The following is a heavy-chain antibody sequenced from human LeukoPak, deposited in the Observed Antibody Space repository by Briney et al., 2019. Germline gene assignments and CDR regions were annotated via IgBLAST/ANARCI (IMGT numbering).Heavy chain of an antibody. V-gene: IGHV3-23*01. CDR3: APYSSISYELDY. D-gene: IGHD6-19*01. J-gene: IGHJ4*02. Sequence: GGSLVLSFAASGFPFSSYAMSWVRPAPGKGLEWVSAISCRGGSTYYADSVKGRFTISRDNSKNTLYLQVNSLRAEDTAVYYCAPYSSISYELDYWGQGTLVTVSS. CDR1: GFPFSSYA. CDR2: ISCRGGST.